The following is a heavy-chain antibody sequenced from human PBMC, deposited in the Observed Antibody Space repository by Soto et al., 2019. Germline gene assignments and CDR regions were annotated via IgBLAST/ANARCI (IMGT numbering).Heavy chain of an antibody. D-gene: IGHD5-12*01. CDR1: GGSISSSSYY. CDR3: ARLVSRRAGYTAFDY. Sequence: SETLSLTCTVSGGSISSSSYYWGWIRQPPGKGLECIGSIYYNGSTYYNPSLKSRVTISVDTSNNQFSLKLSSVTAADTAVYYCARLVSRRAGYTAFDYWGQGTLVTVSS. CDR2: IYYNGST. V-gene: IGHV4-39*01. J-gene: IGHJ4*02.